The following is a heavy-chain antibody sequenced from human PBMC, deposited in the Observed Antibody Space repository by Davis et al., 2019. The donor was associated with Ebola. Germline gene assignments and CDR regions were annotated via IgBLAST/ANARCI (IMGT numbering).Heavy chain of an antibody. Sequence: GESLKISCAASGFKFSDFDMNWVRQAPGKGLEWVAVISYDGSNQYYADSVKGRLTISRDNSGNTLYVEMTSLRAEDTAVYYCARGMIPPYYYYGMDVWGQGTTVTVSS. V-gene: IGHV3-30*03. CDR1: GFKFSDFD. J-gene: IGHJ6*02. CDR2: ISYDGSNQ. CDR3: ARGMIPPYYYYGMDV. D-gene: IGHD3-16*01.